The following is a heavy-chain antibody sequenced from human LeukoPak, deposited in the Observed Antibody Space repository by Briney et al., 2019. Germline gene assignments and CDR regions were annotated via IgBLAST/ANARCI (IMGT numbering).Heavy chain of an antibody. CDR3: ARESLGSPGPMDV. Sequence: SETLSLTCAVSGYSISSGYYWGWIRQPPGKGLEWIGSIYHSGSTYYNPSLKSRVTISVDTSKNQFSLKLSSVTAADTAVYYCARESLGSPGPMDVWGKGTTVTVSS. CDR2: IYHSGST. J-gene: IGHJ6*03. D-gene: IGHD2-15*01. V-gene: IGHV4-38-2*02. CDR1: GYSISSGYY.